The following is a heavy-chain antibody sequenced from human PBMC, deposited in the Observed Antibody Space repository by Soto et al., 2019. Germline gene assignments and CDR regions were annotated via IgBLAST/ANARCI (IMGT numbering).Heavy chain of an antibody. CDR1: GGSFSGYY. CDR3: AIMSDIGYYYYFYMDV. D-gene: IGHD3-9*01. Sequence: QVQLQQWGAGLLKPSETLSLTCAVYGGSFSGYYWSWIRQPPGTGLEWIGEINHSGSTNYNPSLESRVTISVDASKNQFPLKLSSVTAADTAVYYCAIMSDIGYYYYFYMDVWGKGTTVTVSS. CDR2: INHSGST. J-gene: IGHJ6*03. V-gene: IGHV4-34*01.